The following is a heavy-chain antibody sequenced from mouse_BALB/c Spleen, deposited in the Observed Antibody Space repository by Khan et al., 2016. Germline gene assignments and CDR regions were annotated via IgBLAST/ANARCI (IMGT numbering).Heavy chain of an antibody. Sequence: EVELVESGGGLVQPGGSRKLSCAASGFSFSSFGIHWVRQAPEKGLEWVAFISSGSSAIYYADTVKGRFTISRDNPKNTLFLQMTSLRSEDTAMYYCGRGDYWGQGTTRTVSS. CDR1: GFSFSSFG. J-gene: IGHJ2*01. CDR3: GRGDY. V-gene: IGHV5-17*02. CDR2: ISSGSSAI.